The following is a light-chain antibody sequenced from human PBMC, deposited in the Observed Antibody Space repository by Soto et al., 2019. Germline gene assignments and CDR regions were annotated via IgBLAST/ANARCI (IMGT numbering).Light chain of an antibody. CDR2: EVN. V-gene: IGLV2-14*01. CDR1: SNDIGAYKY. J-gene: IGLJ1*01. CDR3: SSYKTGSTLYV. Sequence: QSALTQPASVSGSPGQSITISCTGSSNDIGAYKYVSWYLQHPGKAPKLIIFEVNNRPSGVSNRFSGSKSGNTASLTISGLQAEDEADYYCSSYKTGSTLYVFGTGTKLTVL.